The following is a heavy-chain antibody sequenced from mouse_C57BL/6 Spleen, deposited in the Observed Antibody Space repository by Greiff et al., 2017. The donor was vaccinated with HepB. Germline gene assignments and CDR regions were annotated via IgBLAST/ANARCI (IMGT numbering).Heavy chain of an antibody. Sequence: QVQLKESGPGLVAPSQSLSITCTVSGFSLTSYGVHWVRQPPGKGLEWLVVIWSDGSTTYNSALKSRLSISKDNSKSQVFLKMNSLQTDDTAMYYCARHRGGSYDYDWGYAMDYWGQGTSVTVSS. D-gene: IGHD2-4*01. CDR3: ARHRGGSYDYDWGYAMDY. J-gene: IGHJ4*01. CDR1: GFSLTSYG. V-gene: IGHV2-6-1*01. CDR2: IWSDGST.